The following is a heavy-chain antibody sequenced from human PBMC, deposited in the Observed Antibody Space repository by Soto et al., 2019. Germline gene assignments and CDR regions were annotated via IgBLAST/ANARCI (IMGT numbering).Heavy chain of an antibody. Sequence: HGGSLRLACAASGFTFSDYDMSWIRQAPGKGLEWVSYISSSSTYINNADSVKGRFTISRDNAKNSLYLQMNSLRPEDTGVYYCARVKEGGYREFDFWGQGTLVTVSS. J-gene: IGHJ4*02. D-gene: IGHD3-22*01. V-gene: IGHV3-11*05. CDR3: ARVKEGGYREFDF. CDR1: GFTFSDYD. CDR2: ISSSSTYI.